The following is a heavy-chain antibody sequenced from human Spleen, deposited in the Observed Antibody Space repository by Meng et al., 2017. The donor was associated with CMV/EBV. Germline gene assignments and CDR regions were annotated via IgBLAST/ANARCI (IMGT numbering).Heavy chain of an antibody. CDR3: ARGSGGDY. Sequence: ASVKVSCKASGYTFPSYGMSWLRQAPGQGLEWVAWISAYNGKTNYAQKLQGRVTVTTDISMSTAYMELRSLRSDDTAVYYCARGSGGDYWGQGTLVTVSS. V-gene: IGHV1-18*01. D-gene: IGHD2-15*01. J-gene: IGHJ4*02. CDR1: GYTFPSYG. CDR2: ISAYNGKT.